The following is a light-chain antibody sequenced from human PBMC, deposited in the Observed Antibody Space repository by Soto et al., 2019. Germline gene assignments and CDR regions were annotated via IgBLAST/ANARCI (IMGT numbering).Light chain of an antibody. V-gene: IGKV3D-15*01. CDR3: QQHNQWPIT. Sequence: EIVMTQSPATLSVSPGETASLSCRASQSAGNFLAWYQQKPGQAPRLLIYYISTRATGIPARFSGSGSGTEFTLTINSLQSEDSADYYCQQHNQWPITFGQGTRLEIK. CDR2: YIS. CDR1: QSAGNF. J-gene: IGKJ5*01.